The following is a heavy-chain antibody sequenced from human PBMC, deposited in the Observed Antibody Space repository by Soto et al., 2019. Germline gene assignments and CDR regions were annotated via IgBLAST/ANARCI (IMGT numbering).Heavy chain of an antibody. Sequence: GGSLRLSCAASGFTFSIYGMHLVRQSPGKGLEWVAVISYDGSNKYYADSVKGRFTISRDNSKNTLYLQMNSLRAEDTAVYYCAKDVRQYSSSWYGRGYYSAYGTDVWGQGTRVTFSS. CDR3: AKDVRQYSSSWYGRGYYSAYGTDV. D-gene: IGHD6-13*01. CDR1: GFTFSIYG. J-gene: IGHJ6*02. V-gene: IGHV3-30*18. CDR2: ISYDGSNK.